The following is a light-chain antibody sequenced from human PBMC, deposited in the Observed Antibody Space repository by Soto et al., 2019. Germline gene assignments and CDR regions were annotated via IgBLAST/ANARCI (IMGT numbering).Light chain of an antibody. J-gene: IGKJ5*01. Sequence: EIVLTKSPGTRALSPGERATLSCRASQSVSSYLAWYQQKPGQAPRLLLYGASTRATGIPVRFSGSGFGTEFTLTISSLQSEDFAVYYCQQYKNWPLFGQGTRLAIK. CDR1: QSVSSY. CDR2: GAS. V-gene: IGKV3-15*01. CDR3: QQYKNWPL.